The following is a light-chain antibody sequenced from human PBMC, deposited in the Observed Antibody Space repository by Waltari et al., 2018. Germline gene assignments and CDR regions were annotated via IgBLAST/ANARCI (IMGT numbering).Light chain of an antibody. CDR1: SSDVGGYYS. CDR2: EVS. V-gene: IGLV2-14*01. Sequence: QSSLTQPVSVSGSPGQSITISCTGTSSDVGGYYSVSWYLQHPGKAPKLMIYEVSNRPSGVSNRFSGSKSGNTASLTISGLQAEDEADYYCSSYTSSSTVVFGGGTKLTVL. CDR3: SSYTSSSTVV. J-gene: IGLJ2*01.